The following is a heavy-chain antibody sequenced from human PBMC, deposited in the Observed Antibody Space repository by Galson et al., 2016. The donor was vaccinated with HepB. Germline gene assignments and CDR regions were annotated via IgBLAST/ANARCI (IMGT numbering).Heavy chain of an antibody. CDR1: GISFSTFS. CDR3: ARDNSHCGRTSCIPTYRYFDL. Sequence: SLRLSCAASGISFSTFSMNWVRQAPGQGLEWLSSISSNGDFINYADSVKGRFTISRDNADNSLFLHMSSLRAEDTAIYYCARDNSHCGRTSCIPTYRYFDLW. CDR2: ISSNGDFI. J-gene: IGHJ2*01. V-gene: IGHV3-21*01. D-gene: IGHD2-2*01.